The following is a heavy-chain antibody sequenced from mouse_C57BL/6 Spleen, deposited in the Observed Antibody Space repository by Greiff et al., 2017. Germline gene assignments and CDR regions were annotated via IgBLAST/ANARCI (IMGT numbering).Heavy chain of an antibody. CDR3: ARRGWLLPYAMDD. D-gene: IGHD2-3*01. CDR1: GYTFTDYY. CDR2: INPNNGGT. V-gene: IGHV1-26*01. J-gene: IGHJ4*01. Sequence: VQLQQSGPELVKPGASVKISCKASGYTFTDYYMNWVKQSHGKSLEWIGDINPNNGGTSYNQKFKGKATLTVDKSSSTAYMELRSLTSEDSAVYYCARRGWLLPYAMDDWGQGTSVTVSS.